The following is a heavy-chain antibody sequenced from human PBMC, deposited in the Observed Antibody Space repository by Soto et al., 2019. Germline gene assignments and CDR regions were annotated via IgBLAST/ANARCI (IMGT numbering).Heavy chain of an antibody. V-gene: IGHV3-21*01. CDR1: GFTFSSYS. Sequence: GRSLRLSCAASGFTFSSYSMNWVRQAPGKGLEWVSSISSSSSYIYYADSVKGRFTISRENAKNSLYLQMNSLRAEDTAVYYCARGMFPNGRVVTAIQVVSDYWGQGTLVTVSS. J-gene: IGHJ4*02. CDR3: ARGMFPNGRVVTAIQVVSDY. CDR2: ISSSSSYI. D-gene: IGHD2-21*02.